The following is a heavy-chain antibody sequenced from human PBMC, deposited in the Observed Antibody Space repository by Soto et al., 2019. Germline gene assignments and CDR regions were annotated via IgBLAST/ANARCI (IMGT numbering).Heavy chain of an antibody. V-gene: IGHV4-30-4*01. Sequence: QVQLQESGPGLVKPSQTLSLTCTVSGGSISSGDYYWSWIRQPPGKGLEWIGYIYYSGSTYYNPXXKSRVTISVDXXKXQXXLKLSSVTAADTAVYYCAREIVVVVAATRTCWFDPWGQGTLVTVSS. CDR3: AREIVVVVAATRTCWFDP. D-gene: IGHD2-15*01. CDR1: GGSISSGDYY. CDR2: IYYSGST. J-gene: IGHJ5*02.